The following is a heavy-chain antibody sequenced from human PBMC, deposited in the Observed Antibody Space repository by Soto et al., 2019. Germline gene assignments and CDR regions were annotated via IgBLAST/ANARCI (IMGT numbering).Heavy chain of an antibody. Sequence: QVQLQESGPGLVKPSETLSLTRTVSGGSISSYYWSWIRQPPGKGLEWIGYIYYSGSTNYNPSLKSRVTISVDTSKNQFSLKLSSVTAADTAVYYCARGLYSSSWGNWFDPWGQGTLVTVSS. CDR2: IYYSGST. J-gene: IGHJ5*02. CDR1: GGSISSYY. V-gene: IGHV4-59*01. D-gene: IGHD6-13*01. CDR3: ARGLYSSSWGNWFDP.